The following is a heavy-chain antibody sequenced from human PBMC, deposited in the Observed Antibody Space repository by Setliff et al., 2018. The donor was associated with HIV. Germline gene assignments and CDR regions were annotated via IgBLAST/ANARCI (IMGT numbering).Heavy chain of an antibody. D-gene: IGHD1-20*01. V-gene: IGHV5-51*01. CDR2: IYPDDSDT. Sequence: GESLKISCMGFGYSFTNYWIAWARQMPGKGLEWMGIIYPDDSDTNYSPSFRGQVTMSADKSINTAYLQWHGLKASDSAMYYCARAKNKWNPGDYWGQGTVVTVSS. CDR3: ARAKNKWNPGDY. J-gene: IGHJ4*02. CDR1: GYSFTNYW.